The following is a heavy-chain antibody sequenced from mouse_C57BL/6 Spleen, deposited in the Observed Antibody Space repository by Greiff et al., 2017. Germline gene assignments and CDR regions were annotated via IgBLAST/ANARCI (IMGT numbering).Heavy chain of an antibody. J-gene: IGHJ1*03. V-gene: IGHV1-82*01. Sequence: QVQLQQSGPELVKPGASVKISCKASGYAFSSSWMNWVKQRPGKGLEWIGRLYPGDGDTNYNGKFKGKATLTADKSSSTAYMQLSSLTCEDSAVYFCARGTYFDVWGTGTTVTVSS. CDR2: LYPGDGDT. CDR3: ARGTYFDV. CDR1: GYAFSSSW.